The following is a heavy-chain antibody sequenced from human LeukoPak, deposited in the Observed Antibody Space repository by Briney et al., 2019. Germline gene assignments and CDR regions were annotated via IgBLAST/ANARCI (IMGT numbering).Heavy chain of an antibody. Sequence: GGSLRLSCGASGFTFTSSAMTWVRQAPGKGLEWVSAISSGGTPYYTASVRGRFIISRDTSTNTLYLQVKSLTAEDTAVYYCAKPEVGVASIDCWGQGTLVTVSS. CDR1: GFTFTSSA. D-gene: IGHD2-2*01. CDR3: AKPEVGVASIDC. J-gene: IGHJ4*02. V-gene: IGHV3-23*01. CDR2: ISSGGTP.